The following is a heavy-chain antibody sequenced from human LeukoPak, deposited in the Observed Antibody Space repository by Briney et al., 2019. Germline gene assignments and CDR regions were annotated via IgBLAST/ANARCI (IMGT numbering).Heavy chain of an antibody. CDR2: INDGGITI. CDR3: ARDLRVVTAIPCLDY. D-gene: IGHD2-21*02. J-gene: IGHJ4*02. V-gene: IGHV3-48*03. Sequence: PGGSLRLSCAASGFTFSSYEMNWVRQAPGKGLEWVSYINDGGITIYYADSAKGRFTISRDNAKNSLYLQMNSLRAEDTAIYYCARDLRVVTAIPCLDYWGQGTLVTVSS. CDR1: GFTFSSYE.